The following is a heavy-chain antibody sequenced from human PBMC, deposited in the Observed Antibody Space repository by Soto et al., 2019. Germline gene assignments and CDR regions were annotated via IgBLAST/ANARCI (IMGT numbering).Heavy chain of an antibody. CDR2: ISGSGGST. CDR3: AKDEVELGEFSWGVNQDDAFDI. V-gene: IGHV3-23*01. J-gene: IGHJ3*02. CDR1: GFTFSSYA. Sequence: EVQLLESGGGLVQPGGSLRLSCAASGFTFSSYAMSWVRQAPGKGLEWVSAISGSGGSTYYADSVKGRFTISRDNSNNTLYLQMNSLRAEDTAVYYCAKDEVELGEFSWGVNQDDAFDIWGQGTMVTVSS. D-gene: IGHD3-10*01.